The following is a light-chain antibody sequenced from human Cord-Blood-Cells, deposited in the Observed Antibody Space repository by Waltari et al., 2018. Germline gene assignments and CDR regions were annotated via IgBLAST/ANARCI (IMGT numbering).Light chain of an antibody. Sequence: EIVMTQPPATLSVSPGERATLSCRASQSVSSNLAWYQQKPGQAPRLLIYGASTRATGIPARFSGSGSGTEFTLTISSLQSEDFAVYYCQQYNNWPHITFGQGTRLEIK. CDR3: QQYNNWPHIT. V-gene: IGKV3-15*01. CDR2: GAS. CDR1: QSVSSN. J-gene: IGKJ5*01.